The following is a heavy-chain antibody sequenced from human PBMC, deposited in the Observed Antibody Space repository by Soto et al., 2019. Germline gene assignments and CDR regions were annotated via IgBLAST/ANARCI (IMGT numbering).Heavy chain of an antibody. CDR1: GGTFSSYA. Sequence: QVQLVQSGAEVKKPGSSVKVSCKASGGTFSSYAISWVRQAPGQGLEWMGGIIPIFGTANYAQKFQGRVTITEDKSTSTAYMELSSLRSEDTAVYYCARPYYYDSSGYWYYFDYWGQGTLVTVSS. J-gene: IGHJ4*02. D-gene: IGHD3-22*01. CDR2: IIPIFGTA. CDR3: ARPYYYDSSGYWYYFDY. V-gene: IGHV1-69*06.